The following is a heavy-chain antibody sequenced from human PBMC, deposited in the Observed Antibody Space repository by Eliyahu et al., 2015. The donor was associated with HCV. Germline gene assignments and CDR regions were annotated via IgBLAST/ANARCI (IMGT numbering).Heavy chain of an antibody. Sequence: QLQLQESGPGLVKPSETLSLTCTVSGGSISSSSYYWGWIRQPPGKGLEWIGSIYYSGSTYYNPSLKSRVTISVDTSKNQFSLKLSSVTAADTAVYYCARHGPSGYYYTYWYFDLWGRGTLVTVSS. J-gene: IGHJ2*01. V-gene: IGHV4-39*01. D-gene: IGHD3-22*01. CDR2: IYYSGST. CDR1: GGSISSSSYY. CDR3: ARHGPSGYYYTYWYFDL.